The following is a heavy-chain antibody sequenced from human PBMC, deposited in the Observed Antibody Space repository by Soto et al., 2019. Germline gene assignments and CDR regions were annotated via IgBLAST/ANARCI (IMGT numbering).Heavy chain of an antibody. CDR1: GDSVSSDSAS. CDR2: TYYRSKWYN. CDR3: ARVRHSGYKSWFDP. Sequence: SQTLALACAISGDSVSSDSASWNCIRQSPSRGLEWLGRTYYRSKWYNDYAVSVKSRITINPDTSKNQFSLQLNSVTPEDTAVYYCARVRHSGYKSWFDPWGQGTLVTVSS. J-gene: IGHJ5*02. V-gene: IGHV6-1*01. D-gene: IGHD5-12*01.